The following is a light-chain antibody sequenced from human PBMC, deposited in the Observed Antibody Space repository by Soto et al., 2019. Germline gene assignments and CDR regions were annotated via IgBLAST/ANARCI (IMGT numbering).Light chain of an antibody. Sequence: DIQMTQSPSALSASVGDRVTITCRASQSITTYLNWYQHKPGQAPNLLIYAASTLQAGVPSRFRGSWSGTDFTLTISSLQPEDFATYFCQQSNSSPPTFGGGTKVEIK. CDR1: QSITTY. CDR2: AAS. CDR3: QQSNSSPPT. V-gene: IGKV1-39*01. J-gene: IGKJ4*01.